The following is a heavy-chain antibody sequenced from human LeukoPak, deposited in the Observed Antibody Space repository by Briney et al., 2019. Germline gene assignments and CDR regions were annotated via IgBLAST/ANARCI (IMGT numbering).Heavy chain of an antibody. Sequence: TSETLSLTCAVSGYSISSGYYWGWIRQPPGKGLEWIGEINHSGSTNYNPSLKSRVTISVDTSKNQFSLKLSSVTAADTAVYYCARGMATIFRVDPSFDYWGQGTLVTVSS. D-gene: IGHD5-24*01. V-gene: IGHV4-38-2*01. CDR2: INHSGST. J-gene: IGHJ4*02. CDR3: ARGMATIFRVDPSFDY. CDR1: GYSISSGYY.